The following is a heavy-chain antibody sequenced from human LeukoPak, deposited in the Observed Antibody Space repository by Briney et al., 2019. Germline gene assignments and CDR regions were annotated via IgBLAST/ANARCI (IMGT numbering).Heavy chain of an antibody. D-gene: IGHD3-9*01. Sequence: GGSLRLSCAASGFTFSSHSMNWVRQAPGKGLEWVSSISSSSSYIYYADSVKGRFTISRDNSKNTLYLQMNSLRAEDTAVYYCAKDKARYFDWLLTYFDYWGQGTLVTVSS. CDR1: GFTFSSHS. CDR3: AKDKARYFDWLLTYFDY. CDR2: ISSSSSYI. J-gene: IGHJ4*02. V-gene: IGHV3-21*01.